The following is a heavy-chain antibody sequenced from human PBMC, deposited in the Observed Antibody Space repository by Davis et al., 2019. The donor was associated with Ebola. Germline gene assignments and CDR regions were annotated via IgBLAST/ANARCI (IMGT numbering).Heavy chain of an antibody. CDR2: IYHSGST. CDR1: GYSISSGYY. J-gene: IGHJ5*02. Sequence: MPSETLSLTCTVSGYSISSGYYWGWIRQPPGKGLEWIGSIYHSGSTYYNPSLKSRVTISVDTSKNQFSLKLSSVTAADTAVYYCARGRGYGDLNWFDPWGQGTLVTVSS. D-gene: IGHD4-17*01. CDR3: ARGRGYGDLNWFDP. V-gene: IGHV4-38-2*02.